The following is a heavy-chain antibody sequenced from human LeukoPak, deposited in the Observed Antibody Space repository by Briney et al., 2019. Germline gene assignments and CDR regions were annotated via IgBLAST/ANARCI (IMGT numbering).Heavy chain of an antibody. D-gene: IGHD3-10*01. J-gene: IGHJ6*03. CDR3: ARVEEGYGSGRRENYYYYYMDV. CDR2: INHSGST. V-gene: IGHV4-34*01. Sequence: SETLSLTCTVSGGSINSYYWSWIRQPPGKGLEWIGEINHSGSTNYNPSLKSRVTISVDTSKNRFSLKLSSVTAADTAVYYCARVEEGYGSGRRENYYYYYMDVWGKGTTVTISS. CDR1: GGSINSYY.